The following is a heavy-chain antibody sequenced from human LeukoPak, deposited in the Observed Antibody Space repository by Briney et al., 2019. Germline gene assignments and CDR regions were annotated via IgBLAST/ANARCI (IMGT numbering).Heavy chain of an antibody. D-gene: IGHD5-12*01. J-gene: IGHJ4*02. V-gene: IGHV1-18*01. CDR1: GYTFTTYG. CDR2: IGASNGNT. CDR3: ARGNFIVASSSRRDYYFDY. Sequence: ASVKVSCKASGYTFTTYGISWVRQAPGQGLEWMGWIGASNGNTNYAQKFQGRVTMTTDTSRSTAYMELRSLRSDDTAVYYCARGNFIVASSSRRDYYFDYWGQGTLVTVSS.